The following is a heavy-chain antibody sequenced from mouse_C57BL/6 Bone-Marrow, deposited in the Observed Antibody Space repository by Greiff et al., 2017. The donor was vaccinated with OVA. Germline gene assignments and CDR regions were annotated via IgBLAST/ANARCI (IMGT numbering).Heavy chain of an antibody. CDR1: GYTFTDYE. CDR2: IDPETGGT. J-gene: IGHJ2*01. Sequence: VQLQQSGAELVRPGALVTLSCKASGYTFTDYEMHWVKQTPVHGLEWIGAIDPETGGTAYNQKFKGKAILTADKSSSTAYMELRSPTSEDSAVYYCTRSYSNYGDFDYWGQGTTLTVSS. D-gene: IGHD2-5*01. CDR3: TRSYSNYGDFDY. V-gene: IGHV1-15*01.